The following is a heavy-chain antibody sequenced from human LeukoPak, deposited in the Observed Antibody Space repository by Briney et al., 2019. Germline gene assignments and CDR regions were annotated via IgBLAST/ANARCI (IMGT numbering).Heavy chain of an antibody. V-gene: IGHV4-59*01. J-gene: IGHJ3*02. D-gene: IGHD3-22*01. CDR3: ARASSGYQGAFDI. Sequence: SETLSLTCTVSGGSISSYYWSWIRQPPGKGLEWIGYIFYSGDTNYNPSLKSRATISVDTSKNQFSLKLSPVTAADTAVYYCARASSGYQGAFDIWGQGTMVTVSS. CDR1: GGSISSYY. CDR2: IFYSGDT.